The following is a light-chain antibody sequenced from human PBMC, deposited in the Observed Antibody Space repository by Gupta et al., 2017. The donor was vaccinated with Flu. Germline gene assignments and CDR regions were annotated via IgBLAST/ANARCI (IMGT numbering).Light chain of an antibody. CDR1: KLGDKY. J-gene: IGLJ3*02. CDR2: QDD. Sequence: SYEVTQPPSVSVSPGQTASITCSGDKLGDKYSSWYQQKPGQSPVLVIYQDDQRPSGIPDRFSGSNSGNTATLTIRGTQAGDGADYYCQVWDNSTAVFGGGTKLTVL. V-gene: IGLV3-1*01. CDR3: QVWDNSTAV.